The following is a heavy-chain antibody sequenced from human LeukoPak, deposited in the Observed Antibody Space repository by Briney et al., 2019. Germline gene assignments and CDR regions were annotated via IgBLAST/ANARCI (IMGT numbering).Heavy chain of an antibody. V-gene: IGHV3-23*01. D-gene: IGHD5-18*01. CDR3: AKDGFISYGYVDDAFDI. CDR1: GFTFSSYA. J-gene: IGHJ3*02. CDR2: ISGSGGST. Sequence: GGSLRLSCAASGFTFSSYAMSWVRQAPGKGLEWVSAISGSGGSTYYADSVKGRFTISRDNSKNTLYLQMNSLRAEDTAVYYCAKDGFISYGYVDDAFDIWGQGTMVTVSS.